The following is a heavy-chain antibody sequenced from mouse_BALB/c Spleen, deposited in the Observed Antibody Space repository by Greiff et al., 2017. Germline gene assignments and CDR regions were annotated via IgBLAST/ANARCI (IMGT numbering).Heavy chain of an antibody. CDR1: GYSITSDYA. CDR2: ISYSGST. J-gene: IGHJ4*01. Sequence: EVKLVESGPGLVKPSQSLSLTCTVTGYSITSDYAWNWIRQFPGNKLEWMGYISYSGSTSYNPSLKSRISITRDTSKNQFFLQLNSVTTEDTATYYCARDDYQYYYAMDYWGQGTSVTVSS. CDR3: ARDDYQYYYAMDY. D-gene: IGHD2-4*01. V-gene: IGHV3-2*02.